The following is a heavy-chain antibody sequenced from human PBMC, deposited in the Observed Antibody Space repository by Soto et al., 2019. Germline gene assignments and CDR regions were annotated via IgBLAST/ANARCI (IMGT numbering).Heavy chain of an antibody. V-gene: IGHV3-9*01. CDR3: ARGSTDSYPGSRIFDF. CDR1: GFTFDDYA. CDR2: ISWNSGSI. D-gene: IGHD3-10*01. J-gene: IGHJ4*02. Sequence: PGGSLRLSCAASGFTFDDYAMHWVRQAPGKGLEWVSGISWNSGSIGYADSVKGRFTISRDNAKNSLYLQMNSLRVEDSALYYCARGSTDSYPGSRIFDFWGRGTLVTVSS.